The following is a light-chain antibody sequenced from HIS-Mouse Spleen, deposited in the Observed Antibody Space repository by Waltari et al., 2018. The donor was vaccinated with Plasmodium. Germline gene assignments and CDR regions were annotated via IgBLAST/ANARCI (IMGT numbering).Light chain of an antibody. CDR1: QCISSY. CDR3: QQSYSTPQLT. V-gene: IGKV1-39*01. J-gene: IGKJ4*01. Sequence: DIQMTQSPSSLSASVVDRVTITCPASQCISSYLNWYQQKPGKAPKLLIYAPSSLQSGVPSGFSGSGSGTDFTLTISSLQPEDFATYYCQQSYSTPQLTFGEGTKVESK. CDR2: APS.